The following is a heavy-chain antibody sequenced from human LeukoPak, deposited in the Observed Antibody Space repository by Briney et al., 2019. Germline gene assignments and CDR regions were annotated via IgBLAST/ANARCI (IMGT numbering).Heavy chain of an antibody. Sequence: SETLSLTCTVYGGSFSGYYWSWIRQPPRQGLEWIGEINHSGSTNYNPSLKSRVTISVDTSKNQFYLKLSSVTAADTAVYYCARHRGIMISLDYWGQGTLVTVSS. CDR2: INHSGST. CDR3: ARHRGIMISLDY. D-gene: IGHD3-16*01. V-gene: IGHV4-34*01. J-gene: IGHJ4*02. CDR1: GGSFSGYY.